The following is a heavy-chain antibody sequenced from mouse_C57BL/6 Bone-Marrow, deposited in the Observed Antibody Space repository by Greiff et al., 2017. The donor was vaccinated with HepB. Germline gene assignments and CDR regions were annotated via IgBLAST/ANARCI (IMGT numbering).Heavy chain of an antibody. CDR1: GFTFSSYA. J-gene: IGHJ1*03. CDR3: ARDKASITTPPRYFDV. D-gene: IGHD1-1*01. Sequence: EVKLVESGGGLVKPGGSLKLPCAASGFTFSSYAMSWVRQTTEKRLEWVATISDGGSYTYYPDNVKGRFTISRDNAKNNLYLQMSHLKSEDTAMYYCARDKASITTPPRYFDVWGTGTTVTVSS. V-gene: IGHV5-4*01. CDR2: ISDGGSYT.